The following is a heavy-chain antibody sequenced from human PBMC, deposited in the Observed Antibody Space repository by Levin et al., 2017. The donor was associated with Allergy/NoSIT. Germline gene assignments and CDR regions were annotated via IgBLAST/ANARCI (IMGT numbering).Heavy chain of an antibody. V-gene: IGHV4-39*01. CDR2: IFYSGTT. CDR1: GGSISSSEYC. CDR3: AKRFSSSWSRGEAFDI. D-gene: IGHD6-13*01. Sequence: KSSETLSLTCTVSGGSISSSEYCWGWIRQPPGKGLEWIGNIFYSGTTYYNPSLKSRVTISVDTSKNQFSLKLKSVTAADTAVYFCAKRFSSSWSRGEAFDIWGQGTMVTVSS. J-gene: IGHJ3*02.